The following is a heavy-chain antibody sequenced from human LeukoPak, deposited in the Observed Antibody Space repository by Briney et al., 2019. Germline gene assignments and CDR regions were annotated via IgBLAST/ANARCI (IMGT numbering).Heavy chain of an antibody. D-gene: IGHD1-26*01. J-gene: IGHJ4*02. CDR1: GGSISSSSYY. Sequence: SETLSLTCTVSGGSISSSSYYWGWIRQPPGKGLEWIGSIYYSGSTYYNPSLKSRVTISVDTSKNQFSLKLSSVTAADTAVYYCASSIVGALGVFDYWGQGTLVTVSS. CDR2: IYYSGST. CDR3: ASSIVGALGVFDY. V-gene: IGHV4-39*01.